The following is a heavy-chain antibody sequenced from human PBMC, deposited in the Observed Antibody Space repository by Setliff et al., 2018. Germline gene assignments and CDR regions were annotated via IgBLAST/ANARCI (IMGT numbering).Heavy chain of an antibody. V-gene: IGHV4-4*07. D-gene: IGHD1-26*01. CDR3: ARDWLIRNSGSYYWQVDY. CDR1: GGSISTYS. CDR2: MHGSGST. J-gene: IGHJ4*02. Sequence: SETLSLTCTVSGGSISTYSWSWIRQAAGKGLEWIGRMHGSGSTNYSPSLKSRVTTSGDTSKNQFSLKLSSVTAADTAVYYCARDWLIRNSGSYYWQVDYWGQGTLVTVSS.